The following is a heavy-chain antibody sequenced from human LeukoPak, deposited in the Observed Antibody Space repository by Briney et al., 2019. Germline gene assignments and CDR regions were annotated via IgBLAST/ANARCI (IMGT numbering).Heavy chain of an antibody. V-gene: IGHV1-2*02. CDR2: INPNNGGT. D-gene: IGHD2-2*01. J-gene: IGHJ4*02. Sequence: GASMKVSCKASGYTFSAYYMHWVRQAPGQGLEWMGWINPNNGGTKYAQKFQGRVTMTRDTSISTAYMELSRLRSDDTAVYYCASGEGCSSNSCTLNYWGQGTLVTVSS. CDR1: GYTFSAYY. CDR3: ASGEGCSSNSCTLNY.